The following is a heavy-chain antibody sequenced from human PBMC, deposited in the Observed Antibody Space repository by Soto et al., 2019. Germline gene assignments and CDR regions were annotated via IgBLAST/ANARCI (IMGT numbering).Heavy chain of an antibody. V-gene: IGHV4-39*01. CDR1: SGSIGSCSYY. J-gene: IGHJ4*02. D-gene: IGHD6-19*01. Sequence: SGTLLLTSTVRSGSIGSCSYYWGSIRQPPGKGLEWIGSISYSGSTYYNPSLKSRVTISVATSKNQFSLQLSSVTAADTAVYYCARHAVHSSGFFPYWAQVTLVSVS. CDR3: ARHAVHSSGFFPY. CDR2: ISYSGST.